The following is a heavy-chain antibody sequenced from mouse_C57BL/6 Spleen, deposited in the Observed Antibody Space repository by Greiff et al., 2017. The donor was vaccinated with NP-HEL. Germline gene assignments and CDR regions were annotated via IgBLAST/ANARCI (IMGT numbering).Heavy chain of an antibody. CDR3: ARGWDVDY. CDR2: ISDGGSYT. Sequence: EVHLVESGGGLVKPGGSLKLSCAASGFTFSSYAMSWVRQTPEKRLEWVATISDGGSYTYYPDNVKGRFTISRDNAKNNLYLQMSHLKSEDTAMYYCARGWDVDYWGQGTTLTVSS. J-gene: IGHJ2*01. V-gene: IGHV5-4*01. D-gene: IGHD4-1*01. CDR1: GFTFSSYA.